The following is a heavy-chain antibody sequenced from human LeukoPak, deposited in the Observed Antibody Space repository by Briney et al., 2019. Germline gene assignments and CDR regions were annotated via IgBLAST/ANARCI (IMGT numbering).Heavy chain of an antibody. CDR1: GYSISSGYY. D-gene: IGHD6-13*01. V-gene: IGHV4-38-2*02. CDR2: IYHSGST. CDR3: ARLSSSWYQDWYFDL. Sequence: SETLSLTCTVSGYSISSGYYWGWIRQPPGKGLEWIGSIYHSGSTYYNPSLKSRVTMSVDTSKNQFSLKLSSVTAADTAVYYCARLSSSWYQDWYFDLWGRGTLVTVSS. J-gene: IGHJ2*01.